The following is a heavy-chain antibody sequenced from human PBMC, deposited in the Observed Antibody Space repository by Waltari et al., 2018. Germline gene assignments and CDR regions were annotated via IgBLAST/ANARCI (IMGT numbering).Heavy chain of an antibody. Sequence: EVQLVESGGGLVQPGGSLGLSCAAFGFTFSSYWMPWVRQAPGKGLVWVSRINSDGSSTSYADSVKGRFTISRDNAKNTLYLQMNSLRAEDTAVYYCARDSDYYDSSGYYYPDYWGQGTLVTVSS. D-gene: IGHD3-22*01. J-gene: IGHJ4*02. CDR1: GFTFSSYW. CDR3: ARDSDYYDSSGYYYPDY. V-gene: IGHV3-74*01. CDR2: INSDGSST.